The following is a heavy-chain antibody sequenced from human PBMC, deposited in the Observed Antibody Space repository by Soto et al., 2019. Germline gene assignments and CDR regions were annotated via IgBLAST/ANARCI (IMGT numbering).Heavy chain of an antibody. J-gene: IGHJ6*03. D-gene: IGHD2-2*01. CDR1: GFTFSGYV. V-gene: IGHV3-23*01. CDR3: AKDGKVPAHYYMDV. CDR2: ITDSGGST. Sequence: GGSLRLSCAASGFTFSGYVVSWVRQAPGKGLEWVSSITDSGGSTYYADSVKGRFATSRDNSKNTLYLQMNSLRAEDTAVYYCAKDGKVPAHYYMDVWGKGTTVTVSS.